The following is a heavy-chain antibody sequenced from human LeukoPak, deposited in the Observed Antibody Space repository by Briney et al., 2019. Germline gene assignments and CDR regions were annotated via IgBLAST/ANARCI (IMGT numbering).Heavy chain of an antibody. CDR1: GYTFNGYY. Sequence: ASVKVSCKASGYTFNGYYMHWVRQAPGQGLEWMGWINPNSGGTNYQGRVTMTRDTSISTAYMELSRLRSDDTAVYYCARGVAGYCSSTSCRVHYYYYMDVWGKGTTVTVSS. V-gene: IGHV1-2*02. CDR3: ARGVAGYCSSTSCRVHYYYYMDV. CDR2: INPNSGGT. D-gene: IGHD2-2*01. J-gene: IGHJ6*03.